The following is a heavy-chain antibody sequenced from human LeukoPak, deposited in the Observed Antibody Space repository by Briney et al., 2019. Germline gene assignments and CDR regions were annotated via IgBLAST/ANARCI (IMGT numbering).Heavy chain of an antibody. D-gene: IGHD6-6*01. J-gene: IGHJ4*02. CDR1: GFTFSSYW. CDR2: ISWNSGSI. Sequence: GGSLRLSCAASGFTFSSYWMSWVRQAPGKGLEWVSGISWNSGSIGYADSVKGRFTISRDNTKNSLYLQMNSLRAEDTALYYCAKDGSSKESYYDYWGQGTLVTVSS. CDR3: AKDGSSKESYYDY. V-gene: IGHV3-9*01.